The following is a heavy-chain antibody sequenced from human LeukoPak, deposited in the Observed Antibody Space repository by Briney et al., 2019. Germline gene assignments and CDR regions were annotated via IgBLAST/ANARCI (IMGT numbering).Heavy chain of an antibody. D-gene: IGHD3-22*01. CDR3: AKGTDSSGYYYYYYYMDV. J-gene: IGHJ6*03. Sequence: GGSLRLSCAASGFTFSSYGMHWVRQAPGKGLEWVAFIRYDGSNKYYADSAKGRFTISRDNSKNTLYLQMNSLRAEDTAVYYCAKGTDSSGYYYYYYYMDVWGKGTTVTVSS. CDR1: GFTFSSYG. CDR2: IRYDGSNK. V-gene: IGHV3-30*02.